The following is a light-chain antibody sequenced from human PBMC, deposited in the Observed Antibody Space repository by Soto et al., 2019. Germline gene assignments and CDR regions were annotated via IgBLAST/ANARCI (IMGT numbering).Light chain of an antibody. Sequence: EIVLTQSPATLSLSPGERATLSCRASQSISRYLAWYQHKPGQAPRLLITDAINRAPGIPARFSGSGSGTDFTLTISSLEPEDFALYYCQQRSTWGSFGGGTRVEIK. CDR3: QQRSTWGS. V-gene: IGKV3-11*01. J-gene: IGKJ4*01. CDR2: DAI. CDR1: QSISRY.